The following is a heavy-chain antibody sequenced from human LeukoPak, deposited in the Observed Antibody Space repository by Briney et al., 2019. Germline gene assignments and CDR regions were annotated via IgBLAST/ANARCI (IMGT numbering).Heavy chain of an antibody. CDR1: GFTFSSYA. J-gene: IGHJ4*02. CDR3: AKGHGSGTYWVFND. V-gene: IGHV3-23*01. Sequence: PGGSLRLSCAASGFTFSSYAMSWVRQAPGKGLEWVSSISGSGGSTYYADSVKGRFTISRDNSQNTLYLQMNSLRAEDTAVYYCAKGHGSGTYWVFNDWGQGTLVTVSS. CDR2: ISGSGGST. D-gene: IGHD3-10*01.